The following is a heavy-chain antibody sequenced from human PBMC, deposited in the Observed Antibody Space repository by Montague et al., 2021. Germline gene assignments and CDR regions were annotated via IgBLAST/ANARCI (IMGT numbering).Heavy chain of an antibody. CDR2: ITLDGSST. D-gene: IGHD6-13*01. Sequence: SLRLSCAASGFSLSSYWMHWVRQAPGKGLLGVSRITLDGSSTTFADSVKGRFTTSRDNAKATLYLQMNSLRVEDTAVYYSARNLASAAPGAFDIWGQGTMVTVSS. CDR3: ARNLASAAPGAFDI. J-gene: IGHJ3*02. CDR1: GFSLSSYW. V-gene: IGHV3-74*01.